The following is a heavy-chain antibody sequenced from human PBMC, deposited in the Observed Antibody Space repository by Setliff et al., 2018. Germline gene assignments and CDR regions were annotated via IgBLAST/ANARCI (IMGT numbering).Heavy chain of an antibody. CDR3: ARAMDCTNGVCYYYYGMDV. J-gene: IGHJ6*02. CDR2: MNPNSGNT. Sequence: ASVKVSCKASGYTFTSYDINWVRQATGQGLEWMGWMNPNSGNTGCAQKFQGRVTMTRNTSISTAYMELSSLRSEDTAVYYCARAMDCTNGVCYYYYGMDVWGQGTTVTVSS. CDR1: GYTFTSYD. D-gene: IGHD2-8*01. V-gene: IGHV1-8*02.